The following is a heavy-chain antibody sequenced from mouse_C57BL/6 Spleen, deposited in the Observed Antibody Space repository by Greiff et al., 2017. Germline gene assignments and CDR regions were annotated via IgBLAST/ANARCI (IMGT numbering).Heavy chain of an antibody. J-gene: IGHJ4*01. CDR3: ARATAQVYAMDY. Sequence: QVHVKQPGADLVMPGGSVKLSCAASGYTFTSYWMHWVKQTPGKGLEWIGDIDPSDSYTNYNQTSKGKSTFTVDKSSSTAYMQLSSLTSEDSAVYYCARATAQVYAMDYWGQGTSVTVSS. V-gene: IGHV1-69*01. CDR2: IDPSDSYT. CDR1: GYTFTSYW. D-gene: IGHD3-2*02.